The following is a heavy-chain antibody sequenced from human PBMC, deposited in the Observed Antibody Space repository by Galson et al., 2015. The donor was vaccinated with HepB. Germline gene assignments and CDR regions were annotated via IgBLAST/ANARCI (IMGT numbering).Heavy chain of an antibody. V-gene: IGHV3-30*18. D-gene: IGHD6-13*01. J-gene: IGHJ6*03. Sequence: SLRLSCAASGFTFSSYGMHWVRQAPGTGLEWVALISYHGGNKYYADSVKGRFTISRDNSKNTLYLQMNSLRPEDTAVYYCAKDDKGSSSWTTYYYYYYMDVWGKGTTVTVSS. CDR1: GFTFSSYG. CDR2: ISYHGGNK. CDR3: AKDDKGSSSWTTYYYYYYMDV.